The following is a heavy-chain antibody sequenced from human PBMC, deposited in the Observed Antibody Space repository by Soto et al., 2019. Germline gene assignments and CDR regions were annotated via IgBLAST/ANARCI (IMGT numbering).Heavy chain of an antibody. CDR3: AREGDSKPLYCSGGSCPTWFDP. Sequence: GGSLRLSCAASGFTFSSYWMHWVRQAPGKGLVWVSRINSDGSSTSYADSVKGRFTISRDNAKNTLYLQMNSLRAEDTAVYYCAREGDSKPLYCSGGSCPTWFDPWGQGTLVTVSS. V-gene: IGHV3-74*01. CDR2: INSDGSST. CDR1: GFTFSSYW. D-gene: IGHD2-15*01. J-gene: IGHJ5*02.